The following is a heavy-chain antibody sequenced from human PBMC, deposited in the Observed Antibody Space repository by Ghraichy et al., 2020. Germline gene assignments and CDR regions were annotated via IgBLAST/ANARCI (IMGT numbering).Heavy chain of an antibody. J-gene: IGHJ6*02. D-gene: IGHD3-22*01. Sequence: SETLSLTCSVSGDSIDNENYFWGWIRQPPGKGLEWIGTISYSGSTYYNPSLKSRVTISVDPSKNHLSLKLRSVTAADTAMYYCARHEDSSGDFDFAVCYYYGLDAGGRGTSITVS. CDR1: GDSIDNENYF. CDR3: ARHEDSSGDFDFAVCYYYGLDA. CDR2: ISYSGST. V-gene: IGHV4-39*01.